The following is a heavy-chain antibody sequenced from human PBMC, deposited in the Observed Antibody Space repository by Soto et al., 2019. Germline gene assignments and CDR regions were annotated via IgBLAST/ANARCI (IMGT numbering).Heavy chain of an antibody. D-gene: IGHD2-15*01. Sequence: SVKVSCKASGGTFSSYAISWVRQAPGQGLEWMGGVIPIFHTSNYAQKFQGRVTITADEFPSTAYMELSSLRSEDTAVYYCARGYCNGGDCYSGGNYYYHNMDVWGQGTAVTVSS. V-gene: IGHV1-69*13. CDR2: VIPIFHTS. CDR3: ARGYCNGGDCYSGGNYYYHNMDV. J-gene: IGHJ6*02. CDR1: GGTFSSYA.